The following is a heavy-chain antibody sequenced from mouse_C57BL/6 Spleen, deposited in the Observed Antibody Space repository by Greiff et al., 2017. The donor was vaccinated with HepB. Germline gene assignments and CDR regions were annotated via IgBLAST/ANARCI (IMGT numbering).Heavy chain of an antibody. CDR1: GYTFTDYY. CDR3: ARELTGYYFDY. V-gene: IGHV1-26*01. J-gene: IGHJ2*01. D-gene: IGHD4-1*01. CDR2: INPNNGGT. Sequence: EVQLQQSGPELVKPGASVKISCKASGYTFTDYYMNWVKQSHGKSLEWIGDINPNNGGTSYNQKFKGKATLTVDKSSSTAYMELRSLTSEDSAVYYCARELTGYYFDYWGQGTTLTVSS.